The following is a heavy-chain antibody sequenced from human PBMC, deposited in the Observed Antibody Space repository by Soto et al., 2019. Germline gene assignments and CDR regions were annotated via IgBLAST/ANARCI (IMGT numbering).Heavy chain of an antibody. Sequence: GESLKISCKGSGYSFSAYWIAWVRQMPGKGLEWMGSIYFGDSNTRYSPPFQGQVTISADKSISTAYLQWNSLRAEDTAVYYCAKVSSYYDSSGPRWFDPWGQGTLVTVSS. CDR3: AKVSSYYDSSGPRWFDP. CDR2: IYFGDSNT. J-gene: IGHJ5*02. CDR1: GYSFSAYW. D-gene: IGHD3-22*01. V-gene: IGHV5-51*01.